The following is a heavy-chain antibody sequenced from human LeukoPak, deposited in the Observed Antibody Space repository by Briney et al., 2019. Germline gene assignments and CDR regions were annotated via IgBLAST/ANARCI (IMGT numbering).Heavy chain of an antibody. CDR3: ARWYYYETSGLYYGSFDN. J-gene: IGHJ5*02. Sequence: GGSLRLSCAASGFTFSSYGMSWVRQAPGKGLQWVSLFIGSGSGTYYADSVKGRFTISRDNSRNTLYLQMNSLRAEDTAVYYCARWYYYETSGLYYGSFDNWGQGTLVTVSS. D-gene: IGHD3-22*01. CDR2: FIGSGSGT. CDR1: GFTFSSYG. V-gene: IGHV3-23*01.